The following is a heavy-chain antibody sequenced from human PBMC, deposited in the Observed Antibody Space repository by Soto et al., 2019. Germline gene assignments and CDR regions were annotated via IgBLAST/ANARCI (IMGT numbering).Heavy chain of an antibody. CDR1: GYTFTSYD. Sequence: QVQLVQSGAEVKKPGASVKVSCKASGYTFTSYDINWVRQATGQGLEWMGWMNPNSGNTGYAQKFQGRATMTRNTSIGTAYMELSSLRSEDTAVYYCASGTLAVATAFDYWGQGTLVTVSS. CDR3: ASGTLAVATAFDY. V-gene: IGHV1-8*01. CDR2: MNPNSGNT. J-gene: IGHJ4*02. D-gene: IGHD6-19*01.